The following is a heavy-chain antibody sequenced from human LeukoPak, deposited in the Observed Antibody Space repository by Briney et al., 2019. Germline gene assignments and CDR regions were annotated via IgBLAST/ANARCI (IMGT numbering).Heavy chain of an antibody. Sequence: GGSLRLSWVASGFTFSSSWMSWVRQGPGKGPEWVANMNQDGSRKFYVDSVEGRFTISRDNAKNSLFLEMNGLRDEDTAVYYCTRDSQGSGTYSTDHWGQGTLVTVSS. CDR1: GFTFSSSW. J-gene: IGHJ4*02. CDR2: MNQDGSRK. V-gene: IGHV3-7*01. D-gene: IGHD3-10*01. CDR3: TRDSQGSGTYSTDH.